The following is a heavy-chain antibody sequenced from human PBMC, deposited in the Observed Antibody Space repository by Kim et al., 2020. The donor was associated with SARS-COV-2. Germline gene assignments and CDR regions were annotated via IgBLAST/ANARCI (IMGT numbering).Heavy chain of an antibody. V-gene: IGHV4-39*01. CDR3: ARLVREYQLQAIFDY. D-gene: IGHD2-2*01. J-gene: IGHJ4*02. CDR2: IYYSGST. CDR1: GGSISSSSYY. Sequence: SETLSLTCTVSGGSISSSSYYWGWIRQPPGKGLEWIGSIYYSGSTYYNPSLKSRVTISVDTSKNQFSLKLSSVTAADTAVYYCARLVREYQLQAIFDYWGQGTLVTVSS.